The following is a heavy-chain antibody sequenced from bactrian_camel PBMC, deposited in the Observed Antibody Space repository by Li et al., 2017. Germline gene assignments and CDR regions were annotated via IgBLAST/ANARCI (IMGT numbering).Heavy chain of an antibody. V-gene: IGHV3S40*01. CDR3: SSADGGFAN. CDR2: IKSGTP. D-gene: IGHD2*01. J-gene: IGHJ4*01. CDR1: GFAFTSYT. Sequence: VQLVESGGGLVQPGGSLNLSCVASGFAFTSYTMSWVRQAPGRGLEWVSTIKSGTPHYADPVKGRFTISRDNAKNTLYLQLNNLKTDDTGMYYCSSADGGFANWGLGTQVTVS.